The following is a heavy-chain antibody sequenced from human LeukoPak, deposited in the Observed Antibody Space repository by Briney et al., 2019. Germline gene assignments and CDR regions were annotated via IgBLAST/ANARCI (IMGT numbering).Heavy chain of an antibody. D-gene: IGHD5-12*01. CDR2: INPNSGGT. V-gene: IGHV1-2*02. CDR3: ARDQTDIVATRFGDYYYYMDV. CDR1: GYTFTSYD. Sequence: ASVKVSCKASGYTFTSYDINWVRQAPGQGLEWMGWINPNSGGTNYAQKFQGRVTMTRDTSISTAYTELSRLRSDDTAVYYCARDQTDIVATRFGDYYYYMDVWGKGTTVTVSS. J-gene: IGHJ6*03.